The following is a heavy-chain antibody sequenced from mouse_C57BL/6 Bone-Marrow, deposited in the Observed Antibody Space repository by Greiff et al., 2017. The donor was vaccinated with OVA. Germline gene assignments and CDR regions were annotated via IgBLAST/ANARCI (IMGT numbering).Heavy chain of an antibody. CDR3: TREGITTVVAIDY. D-gene: IGHD1-1*01. Sequence: VQLKESGAELVRPGASVTLSCKASGYTFTDYEMHWVKQTPVHGLEWIGAIDPETGGTAYNQKFKGKAILTADKSSSTAYMELRSLTSEDSAVYYCTREGITTVVAIDYWGQGTTLTVSS. CDR1: GYTFTDYE. V-gene: IGHV1-15*01. J-gene: IGHJ2*01. CDR2: IDPETGGT.